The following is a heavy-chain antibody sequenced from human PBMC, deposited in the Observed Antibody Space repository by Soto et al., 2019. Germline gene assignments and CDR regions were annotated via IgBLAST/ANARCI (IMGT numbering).Heavy chain of an antibody. CDR2: SYYSGSA. CDR3: ARHGVDYGDYASYYYYGMDV. V-gene: IGHV4-39*01. Sequence: QLQLQESGPGLVKPSETLSLTCTVSGGSISSSTYYWGWIRQPPGKGLEWIGMSYYSGSASYNPSLKSRVTISIDTSKNQFSLRLSSVPAADTAVYYCARHGVDYGDYASYYYYGMDVWGRGTTVTVSS. CDR1: GGSISSSTYY. J-gene: IGHJ6*02. D-gene: IGHD4-17*01.